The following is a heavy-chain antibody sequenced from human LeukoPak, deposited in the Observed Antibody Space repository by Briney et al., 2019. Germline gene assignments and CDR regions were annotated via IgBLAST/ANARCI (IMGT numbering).Heavy chain of an antibody. Sequence: SETLSLTCTVSGGSISSGGYYWSWIRQHPGKGLEWIGYIYYSASTYYNPSLKSRVTISVDTSKNQFSLKLSSVTAADTAVYYCARDREVVAFDIWGQGTMVTVSS. CDR3: ARDREVVAFDI. J-gene: IGHJ3*02. CDR2: IYYSAST. CDR1: GGSISSGGYY. V-gene: IGHV4-31*03. D-gene: IGHD2-15*01.